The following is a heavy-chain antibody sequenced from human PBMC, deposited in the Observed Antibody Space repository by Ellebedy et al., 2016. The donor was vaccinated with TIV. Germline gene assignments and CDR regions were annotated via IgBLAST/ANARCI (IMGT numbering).Heavy chain of an antibody. CDR1: GGSISNCY. V-gene: IGHV4-59*01. J-gene: IGHJ6*04. CDR3: AREGRGNSAGMDV. CDR2: IYYSGST. Sequence: MPSETLSLTCTVPGGSISNCYWSWIRQPPGKGLEWIGYIYYSGSTNYNPSLESRVTISVDTSKNQFSLKLSSVTAADTAVYYCAREGRGNSAGMDVWGKGTTVTVSS. D-gene: IGHD4-23*01.